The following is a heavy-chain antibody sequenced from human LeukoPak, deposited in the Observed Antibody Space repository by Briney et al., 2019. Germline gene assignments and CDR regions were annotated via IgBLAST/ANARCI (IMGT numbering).Heavy chain of an antibody. CDR1: GASISSYS. CDR3: ARDTNAGAAGMFDP. V-gene: IGHV4-4*07. CDR2: IYSSGST. J-gene: IGHJ5*02. D-gene: IGHD6-13*01. Sequence: SDTLSLTCTVSGASISSYSWSWIRQPAGKGLEWIGRIYSSGSTKYNPSLQSRVIISVDNFKNQLCLRLSSVPAADTAVYYCARDTNAGAAGMFDPWGQGTLVTVSS.